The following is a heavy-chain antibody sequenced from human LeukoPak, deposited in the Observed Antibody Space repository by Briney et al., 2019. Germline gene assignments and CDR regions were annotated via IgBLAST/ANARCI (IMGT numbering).Heavy chain of an antibody. CDR2: ISGSGGST. J-gene: IGHJ2*01. CDR1: GFTFSSYA. CDR3: AKDKGGWYFDL. D-gene: IGHD3-16*01. V-gene: IGHV3-23*01. Sequence: GGYLRLSCAASGFTFSSYAMSWVRQAPGKGLEWVSAISGSGGSTYYADSVKGRFTISRDNSKNTLYLQMNSLRAEYTAVYYCAKDKGGWYFDLWGRGTLVTVSS.